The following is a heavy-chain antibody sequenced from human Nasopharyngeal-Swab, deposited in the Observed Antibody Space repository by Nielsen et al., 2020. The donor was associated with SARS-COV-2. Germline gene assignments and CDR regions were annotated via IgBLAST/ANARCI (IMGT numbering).Heavy chain of an antibody. CDR1: GFTFNMYT. CDR2: ISSTGDYI. J-gene: IGHJ3*02. CDR3: AREGVDSASDYSEPFDI. D-gene: IGHD5-12*01. Sequence: GESLKISCAASGFTFNMYTLNWVRQAPGKGLEWVSAISSTGDYIYYAASVKGRFTISRDNAKNSLYLQMNSLRAEDTAVYYCAREGVDSASDYSEPFDIWGQGTMVTVSS. V-gene: IGHV3-21*01.